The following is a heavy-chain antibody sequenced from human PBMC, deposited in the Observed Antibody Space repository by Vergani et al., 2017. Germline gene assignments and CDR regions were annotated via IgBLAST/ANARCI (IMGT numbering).Heavy chain of an antibody. D-gene: IGHD1-26*01. CDR3: AKTQEYSGSSWAFDI. Sequence: VQLVESGGGLVKPGGSLRLSCAASGFTFSDYYMSWIRQAPGKGLEWVSAISGSGGSTYYADSVKGRFTISRDNSKNTLYLQMNSLRAEDTAVYYCAKTQEYSGSSWAFDIWGQGTMVTVSS. CDR2: ISGSGGST. CDR1: GFTFSDYY. J-gene: IGHJ3*02. V-gene: IGHV3-23*04.